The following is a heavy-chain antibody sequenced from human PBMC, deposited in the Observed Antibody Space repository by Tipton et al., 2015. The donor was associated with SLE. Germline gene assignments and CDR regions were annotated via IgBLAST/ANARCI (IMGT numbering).Heavy chain of an antibody. CDR3: ARDVGGAQLWYFDL. CDR2: ISTYNGNT. CDR1: GYTFTSYG. D-gene: IGHD2-15*01. Sequence: QLVQSGAEVKKPGASVKVSCKASGYTFTSYGISWVRQAPGQGLEWMGWISTYNGNTHYAQNLQGRVTMTTYTSTSTAYMELRGLRSDDTAVYYCARDVGGAQLWYFDLWGRGTLVTVSS. V-gene: IGHV1-18*01. J-gene: IGHJ2*01.